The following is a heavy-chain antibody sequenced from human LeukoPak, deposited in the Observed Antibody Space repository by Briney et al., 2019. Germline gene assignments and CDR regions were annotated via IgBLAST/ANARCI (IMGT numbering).Heavy chain of an antibody. CDR1: GFTFSSYS. J-gene: IGHJ5*02. Sequence: GGSLRLSCAASGFTFSSYSMNWVRQAPGKGLEWVSSISSSSSYIYYADSVKGQFTISRDNAKNSLYLQMNSLRAEDTAVYYCARLIVVVPAATGGNNWFDPWGQGTLVTVSS. D-gene: IGHD2-2*01. CDR2: ISSSSSYI. CDR3: ARLIVVVPAATGGNNWFDP. V-gene: IGHV3-21*01.